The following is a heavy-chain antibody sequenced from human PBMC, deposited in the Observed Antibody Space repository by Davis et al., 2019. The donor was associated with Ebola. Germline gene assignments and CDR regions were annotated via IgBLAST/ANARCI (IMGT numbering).Heavy chain of an antibody. V-gene: IGHV3-30*03. CDR1: GFTFSTYG. Sequence: GGSLRLSCAASGFTFSTYGMHWVRQAPGKGLEWVAAISYDGSKKGYADSVKGRFTISRDNSKNTLYLQMNSLRAEDTAVYYCRGSLKEAFDYWGQGTLVTVSS. D-gene: IGHD1-26*01. CDR2: ISYDGSKK. J-gene: IGHJ4*02. CDR3: RGSLKEAFDY.